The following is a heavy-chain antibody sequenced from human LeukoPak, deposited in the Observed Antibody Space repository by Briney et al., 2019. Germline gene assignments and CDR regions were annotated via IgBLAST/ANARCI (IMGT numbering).Heavy chain of an antibody. J-gene: IGHJ6*02. V-gene: IGHV3-33*01. D-gene: IGHD1-26*01. CDR2: IWYDGSNK. CDR3: ARKMNIVGAQGWGYGLDV. Sequence: PGRSLRLSCAASGFTFSSYGMHWVRQPPGKGLEWVAVIWYDGSNKYYADSVKGRFTISRDNSKNTLYLQMNSLRAEDTAVYYCARKMNIVGAQGWGYGLDVWGHGTTVTVSS. CDR1: GFTFSSYG.